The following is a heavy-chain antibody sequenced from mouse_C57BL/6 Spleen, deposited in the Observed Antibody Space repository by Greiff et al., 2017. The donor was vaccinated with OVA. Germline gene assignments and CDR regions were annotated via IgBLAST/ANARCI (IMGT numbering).Heavy chain of an antibody. CDR3: ARYHYGNYEYFDV. V-gene: IGHV1-59*01. J-gene: IGHJ1*03. D-gene: IGHD2-1*01. CDR1: GYTFTSYW. Sequence: QVQLQQPGAELVRPGTSVKLSCKASGYTFTSYWMHWVKQRPGQGLEWIGVIDPSDSYTNYNQKFKGKATLTVDTSSSTAYMQLSSLTSEDSAVYYCARYHYGNYEYFDVWGTGTTVTVSS. CDR2: IDPSDSYT.